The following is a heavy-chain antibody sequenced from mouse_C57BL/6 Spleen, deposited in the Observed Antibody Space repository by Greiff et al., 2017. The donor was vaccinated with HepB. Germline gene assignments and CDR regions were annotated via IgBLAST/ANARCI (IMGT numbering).Heavy chain of an antibody. CDR2: IYPGDGDT. V-gene: IGHV1-82*01. CDR3: ARPENYSNWAWFAY. J-gene: IGHJ3*01. Sequence: QVQLKQSGPELVKPGASVKISCKASGYAFSSSWMNWVKQRPGKGLEWIGRIYPGDGDTNYNGKFKGKATLTADKSSSTAYMQLSSLTSEDSAVYFCARPENYSNWAWFAYWGQGTLVTVSA. D-gene: IGHD2-5*01. CDR1: GYAFSSSW.